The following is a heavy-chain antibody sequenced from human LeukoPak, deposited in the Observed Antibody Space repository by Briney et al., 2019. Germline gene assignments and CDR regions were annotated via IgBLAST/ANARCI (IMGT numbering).Heavy chain of an antibody. CDR2: ISGSGANT. J-gene: IGHJ3*01. CDR1: GYTFSSYA. V-gene: IGHV3-23*01. D-gene: IGHD3-16*01. Sequence: GRSLRHSSTASGYTFSSYAMTWVRQAPGEGLEWVSAISGSGANTYYADSVKGRFAASRDNSKDTLYLQMRSLRAEDTAVYYCARGRSAYGPFYAFDLWAHETWVTVSS. CDR3: ARGRSAYGPFYAFDL.